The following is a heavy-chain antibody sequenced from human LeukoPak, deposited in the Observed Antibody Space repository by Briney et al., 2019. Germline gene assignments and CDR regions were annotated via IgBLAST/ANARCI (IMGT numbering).Heavy chain of an antibody. CDR3: ARVRDYYDSSGYVYYYYMDV. CDR2: IYYSGST. J-gene: IGHJ6*03. CDR1: GGSISSHY. D-gene: IGHD3-22*01. Sequence: SSETLSLTCTVSGGSISSHYWSWIRQPPGKGLEWIGYIYYSGSTNYNPSLKSRVTISVDTSKNQFSLKLSSVTAADTAVYYCARVRDYYDSSGYVYYYYMDVWGKGTTVTVSS. V-gene: IGHV4-59*11.